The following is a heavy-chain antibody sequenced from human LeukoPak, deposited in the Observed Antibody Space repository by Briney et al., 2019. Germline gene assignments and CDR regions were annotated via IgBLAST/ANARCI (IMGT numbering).Heavy chain of an antibody. Sequence: SVKVSCKASGGTFSSYAISWVRQAPGQGLEWMGRIIPILGIANYAQKFQGRVTITADKSTSTAYMGLSSLRSEDTAVYYCARGYCSGGSCYWPFDYWGQGTLVTVSS. CDR2: IIPILGIA. CDR1: GGTFSSYA. V-gene: IGHV1-69*04. J-gene: IGHJ4*02. CDR3: ARGYCSGGSCYWPFDY. D-gene: IGHD2-15*01.